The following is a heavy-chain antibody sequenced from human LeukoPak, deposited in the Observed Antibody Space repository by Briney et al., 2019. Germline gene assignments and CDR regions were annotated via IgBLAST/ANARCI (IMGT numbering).Heavy chain of an antibody. CDR3: ARGGVVPGLDY. CDR2: IYYSGST. D-gene: IGHD2-2*01. Sequence: SETLSLTCTVSGGSISSHYWSWIRQPPGKGLEWIGYIYYSGSTNYNPSLKSRVTISVDTSKNQFSLKLSSVTAADTAVYYCARGGVVPGLDYWGQGTLVTVSS. J-gene: IGHJ4*02. V-gene: IGHV4-59*11. CDR1: GGSISSHY.